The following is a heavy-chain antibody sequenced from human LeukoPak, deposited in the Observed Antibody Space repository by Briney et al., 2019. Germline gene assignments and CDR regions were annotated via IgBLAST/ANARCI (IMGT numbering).Heavy chain of an antibody. CDR3: AKAGKIQLWLYYSDY. J-gene: IGHJ4*02. Sequence: GGSLRLSCAASGFTFSNYAMTWVRQAPGKGLGWVSSFTASGGRTYYADSVKGRFTISRDNSKNTLYLQMNSLRAEDTAVYYCAKAGKIQLWLYYSDYWGQGTLVTVSS. V-gene: IGHV3-23*01. CDR1: GFTFSNYA. CDR2: FTASGGRT. D-gene: IGHD5-18*01.